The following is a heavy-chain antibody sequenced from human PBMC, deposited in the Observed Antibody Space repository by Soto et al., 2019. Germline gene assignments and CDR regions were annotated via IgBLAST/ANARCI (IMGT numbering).Heavy chain of an antibody. CDR2: INPSGGST. J-gene: IGHJ5*02. D-gene: IGHD3-22*01. V-gene: IGHV1-46*03. Sequence: ASVKVSCKASGYTFTSYYMHWVRQAPGQGLEWMGIINPSGGSTSYAQKFQGRVTMTRDTSTSTVYMELSSLRSEDTAVYYFARDLFPSAVTYYYDSSGPNPWGQGTLVTVSS. CDR1: GYTFTSYY. CDR3: ARDLFPSAVTYYYDSSGPNP.